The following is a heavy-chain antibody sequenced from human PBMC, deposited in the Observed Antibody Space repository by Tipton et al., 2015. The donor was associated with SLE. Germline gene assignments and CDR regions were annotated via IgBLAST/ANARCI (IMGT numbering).Heavy chain of an antibody. D-gene: IGHD3-10*01. CDR3: ASPFYYGSGSFDP. Sequence: TLSLTCTVSPGFINIDDVYWGWIRQPPGEGLEWIGDIFHSGNTNYNPSLRNRVTISVDKSKNQFSLTLSSVTAADTAVYYCASPFYYGSGSFDPWGQGILVIVSS. CDR1: PGFINIDDVY. V-gene: IGHV4-39*07. CDR2: IFHSGNT. J-gene: IGHJ5*02.